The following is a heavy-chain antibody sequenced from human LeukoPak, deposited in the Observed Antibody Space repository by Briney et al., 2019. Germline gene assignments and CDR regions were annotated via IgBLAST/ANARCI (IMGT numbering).Heavy chain of an antibody. J-gene: IGHJ5*02. CDR2: IILIFGTA. CDR3: ARGYCSSTSCYGLFDP. Sequence: ASVKVPCKASGGTFSSYAISWVRQAPGQGLEWMGGIILIFGTANYAQKFQGRVTITTDESTSTAYMELSSLRSEDTAVYYCARGYCSSTSCYGLFDPWGQGTLVTVSS. CDR1: GGTFSSYA. D-gene: IGHD2-2*01. V-gene: IGHV1-69*05.